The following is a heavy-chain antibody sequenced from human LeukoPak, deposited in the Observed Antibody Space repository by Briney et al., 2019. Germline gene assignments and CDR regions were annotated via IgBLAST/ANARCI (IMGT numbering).Heavy chain of an antibody. V-gene: IGHV1-2*02. CDR3: ARAGTESKWGLPRADYYYMDV. J-gene: IGHJ6*03. Sequence: GASVKVSCRASGYTFTGYYMHWVRQAPGQGLEWMAWINPNSGGTNYAQKFQGRVTMTRDTSISTAYMELSRLRSDDTAVYYCARAGTESKWGLPRADYYYMDVWGKGTTVTVSS. D-gene: IGHD7-27*01. CDR2: INPNSGGT. CDR1: GYTFTGYY.